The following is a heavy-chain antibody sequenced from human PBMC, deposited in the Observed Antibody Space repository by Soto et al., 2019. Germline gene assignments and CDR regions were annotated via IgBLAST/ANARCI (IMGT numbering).Heavy chain of an antibody. CDR2: ISSSSSTI. D-gene: IGHD6-13*01. CDR3: ARGAAAGRSYYYGMDG. V-gene: IGHV3-48*01. J-gene: IGHJ6*02. CDR1: GFTFSSYS. Sequence: EVQLVESGRGLVQPGGSLRLSCAASGFTFSSYSMNWVRQAPGKGLEWVSYISSSSSTIYYADSVKGRFTISRDNAKNSLYLQMNRLRAEDKAVYYCARGAAAGRSYYYGMDGWGQGTTVTVSS.